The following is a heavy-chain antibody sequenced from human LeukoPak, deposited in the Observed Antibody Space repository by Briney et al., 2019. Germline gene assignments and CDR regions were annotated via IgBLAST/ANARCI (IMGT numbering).Heavy chain of an antibody. CDR1: GFTLSGYA. J-gene: IGHJ4*02. CDR3: ARGPSRRAYFDY. V-gene: IGHV3-30-3*01. CDR2: ISYDGSNK. Sequence: PGRSLRLSCAASGFTLSGYAMHWVRQAPGKGLEWVAVISYDGSNKYYADSVKGRFTISRDNSKNTLYLQMNSLRAEDTAVYYCARGPSRRAYFDYWGQGTLVTVSS.